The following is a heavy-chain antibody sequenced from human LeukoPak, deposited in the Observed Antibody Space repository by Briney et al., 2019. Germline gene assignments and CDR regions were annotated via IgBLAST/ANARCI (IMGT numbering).Heavy chain of an antibody. D-gene: IGHD3-22*01. CDR1: GYTFTSYG. J-gene: IGHJ3*02. Sequence: ASVKVSCKASGYTFTSYGISWVRQAPGQGLEWMGWISAYNGNTNYAQKLQGRVTMTTDTSTSTAYMELRSLRSDDTAVYYCARDPTPPSYYYDSSGYLRTHDAFDIWGQGTMVTVSS. CDR2: ISAYNGNT. CDR3: ARDPTPPSYYYDSSGYLRTHDAFDI. V-gene: IGHV1-18*01.